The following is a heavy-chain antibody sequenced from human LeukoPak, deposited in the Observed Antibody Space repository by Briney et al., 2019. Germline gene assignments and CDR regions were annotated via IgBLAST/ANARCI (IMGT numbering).Heavy chain of an antibody. V-gene: IGHV3-23*01. J-gene: IGHJ4*02. CDR1: GFTFSSYA. CDR3: AKDAFRHTVVVTASLFDY. Sequence: GGSLRLSCAASGFTFSSYAMSWVRQAPGKGLVWVSRINSDGSSTSYADSVKGRFTISRDNSKNTLYLQMNSLRAEDTAVFYCAKDAFRHTVVVTASLFDYWGQGTLVTVSS. D-gene: IGHD2-21*02. CDR2: INSDGSST.